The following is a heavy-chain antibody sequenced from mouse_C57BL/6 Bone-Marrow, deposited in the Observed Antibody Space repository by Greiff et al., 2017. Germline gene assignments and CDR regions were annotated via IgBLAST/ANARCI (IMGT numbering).Heavy chain of an antibody. D-gene: IGHD1-1*01. Sequence: EVKLVESGGGLVKPGGSLKLSCAASGFTFSDYGMHWVRQAPEKGLEWVAYISSGSSTIYYADTVKGRFTISRDNAKHTLFLQMTSLRSEYTARYYCARGFTPYYAMDYWGQGTSVTVSS. V-gene: IGHV5-17*01. CDR1: GFTFSDYG. CDR2: ISSGSSTI. CDR3: ARGFTPYYAMDY. J-gene: IGHJ4*01.